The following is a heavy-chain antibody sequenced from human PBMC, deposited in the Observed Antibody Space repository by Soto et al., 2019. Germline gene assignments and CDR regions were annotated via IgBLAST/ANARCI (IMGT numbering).Heavy chain of an antibody. Sequence: GGSLRLSCAASGFTFSNYAMSWVRQAPGKGLEWVSAISSSGDSPYYADSVKGRFTISRDNSKNTLYLQMNSLRAEDTAVYYCASRWSSSWYNAFDIWGQGTMVTVSS. CDR1: GFTFSNYA. J-gene: IGHJ3*02. CDR3: ASRWSSSWYNAFDI. CDR2: ISSSGDSP. V-gene: IGHV3-23*01. D-gene: IGHD6-13*01.